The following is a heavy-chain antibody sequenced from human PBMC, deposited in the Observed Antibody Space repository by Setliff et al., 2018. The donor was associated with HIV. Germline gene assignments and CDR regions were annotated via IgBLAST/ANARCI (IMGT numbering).Heavy chain of an antibody. Sequence: SETLSLTCTVSGGSINSYFWSWIRKPPGKALEWIGYIYNSGSTNYNPSLRSRGTISVDTSKNQFSLKLRSVTAADTAVYYCARHTLSLNPFDPWGQGTLVTVSS. J-gene: IGHJ5*02. V-gene: IGHV4-59*08. CDR3: ARHTLSLNPFDP. CDR2: IYNSGST. CDR1: GGSINSYF.